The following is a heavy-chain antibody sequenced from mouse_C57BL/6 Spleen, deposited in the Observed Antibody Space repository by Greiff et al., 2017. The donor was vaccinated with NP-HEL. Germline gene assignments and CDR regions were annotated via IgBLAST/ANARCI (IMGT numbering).Heavy chain of an antibody. V-gene: IGHV5-6*01. CDR3: ARRSGSSYGYAMDY. CDR2: ISSGGSYT. D-gene: IGHD1-1*01. J-gene: IGHJ4*01. CDR1: GFTFSSYG. Sequence: EVQLQESGGDLVKPGGSLKLSCAASGFTFSSYGMSWVRQTPDKRLEWVATISSGGSYTYYPDSVKGRFTISRDNAKNTLYLQMSSLKSEDTAMYYCARRSGSSYGYAMDYWGQGTSVTVSS.